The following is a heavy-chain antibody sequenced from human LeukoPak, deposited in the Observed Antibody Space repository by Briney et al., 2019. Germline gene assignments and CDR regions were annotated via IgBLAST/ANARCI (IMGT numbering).Heavy chain of an antibody. J-gene: IGHJ3*02. D-gene: IGHD2-21*02. CDR3: AKDPIVFNSGDYYLGAFNI. V-gene: IGHV3-23*01. Sequence: PGGSLRLSCAASRFTFSSYAMTWVRQAPGKGLEWVSAISGGGGKTWYADSVKGRFTISRDNSKNTLYLQMNSLRAEDTALYYCAKDPIVFNSGDYYLGAFNIWGQGAMVTVSS. CDR1: RFTFSSYA. CDR2: ISGGGGKT.